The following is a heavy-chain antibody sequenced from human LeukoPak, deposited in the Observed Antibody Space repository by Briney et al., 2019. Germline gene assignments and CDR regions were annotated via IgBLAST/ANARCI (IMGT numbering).Heavy chain of an antibody. J-gene: IGHJ6*03. Sequence: ASVKVSCKASGYTFTGYYMHWARQAPGQGLEWMGWINPNSGGTNYAQKFQGRVTMTRDTSISTAYMELRSLRSDDTAVYYCARDNDDYYYMDVWGKGTTVTVSS. CDR3: ARDNDDYYYMDV. CDR2: INPNSGGT. CDR1: GYTFTGYY. D-gene: IGHD1-1*01. V-gene: IGHV1-2*02.